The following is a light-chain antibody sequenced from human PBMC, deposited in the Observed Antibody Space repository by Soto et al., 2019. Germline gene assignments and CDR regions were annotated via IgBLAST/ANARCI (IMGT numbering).Light chain of an antibody. CDR1: QSISYW. CDR2: KAS. Sequence: DIQMTQSPSTLSASVGDRVTITCRASQSISYWLAWYQQKPGKAPNLLIYKASSLESGVPSRFSGGGSGTEFTLTISSLQPDDFATYYCQQYTNYWPFGQGTKVEIK. V-gene: IGKV1-5*03. CDR3: QQYTNYWP. J-gene: IGKJ1*01.